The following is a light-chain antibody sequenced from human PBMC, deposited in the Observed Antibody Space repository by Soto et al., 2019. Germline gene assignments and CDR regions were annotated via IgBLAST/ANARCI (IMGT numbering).Light chain of an antibody. J-gene: IGKJ5*01. Sequence: EIVMTQSPATLSVSPGERATLSCRASQSVSSTLAWYHQEPGQAPRLLIYGASTRATGIPARFRGSVSGTEFTLTISSLQSEDFAVYYCQQYNNWITFGQGTRLEIK. CDR1: QSVSST. CDR3: QQYNNWIT. CDR2: GAS. V-gene: IGKV3-15*01.